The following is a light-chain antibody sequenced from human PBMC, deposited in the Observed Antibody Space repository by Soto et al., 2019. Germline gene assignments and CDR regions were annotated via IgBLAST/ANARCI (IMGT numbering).Light chain of an antibody. Sequence: QSALTQPAAVSGSPGQSITISCTGTSSDVGSYNLVSWYQQHPGKAPKLMIYEGSKRPSGVSNRFSGSKSGITASLTISGLQAEDAADYYCCSYAGSSTWVFGGGTKRTV. V-gene: IGLV2-23*01. CDR2: EGS. J-gene: IGLJ3*02. CDR1: SSDVGSYNL. CDR3: CSYAGSSTWV.